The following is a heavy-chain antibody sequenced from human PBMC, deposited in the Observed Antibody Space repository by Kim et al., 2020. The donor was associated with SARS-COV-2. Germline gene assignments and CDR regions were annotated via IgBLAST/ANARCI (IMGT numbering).Heavy chain of an antibody. J-gene: IGHJ3*02. CDR3: ARGQKKLGEFLLGAFDI. CDR1: GYTFTGYY. CDR2: INPNSGGT. Sequence: ASVKVSCKASGYTFTGYYMHWVRQAPGQGLEWMGWINPNSGGTNYAQKFQGWVTMTRDTSISTAYMELSRLRSDDTAVYYCARGQKKLGEFLLGAFDIWGQGTMVTVSS. V-gene: IGHV1-2*04. D-gene: IGHD3-10*01.